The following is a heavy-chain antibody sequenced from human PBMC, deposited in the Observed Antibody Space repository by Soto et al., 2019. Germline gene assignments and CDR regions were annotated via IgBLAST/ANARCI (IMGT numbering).Heavy chain of an antibody. J-gene: IGHJ4*02. CDR1: GGTISSYA. D-gene: IGHD7-27*01. CDR2: IIPIFSTA. V-gene: IGHV1-69*12. Sequence: QVQLVQSGAEVKKPGSSVKVSCKASGGTISSYAISWVRQAPGQGLEWMGGIIPIFSTANYAQKFQGRVTITADESTSTAYLELSSLRSEDTAVYYCARAWGSPYYFDYWGQGTLVIVSS. CDR3: ARAWGSPYYFDY.